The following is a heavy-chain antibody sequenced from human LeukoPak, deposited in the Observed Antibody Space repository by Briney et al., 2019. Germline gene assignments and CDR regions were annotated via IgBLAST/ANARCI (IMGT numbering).Heavy chain of an antibody. CDR2: ISRSGGST. CDR1: GFTFSSYA. J-gene: IGHJ6*02. CDR3: ANGIAVAGLTEVYYYYGMDV. Sequence: GGSLRLSCAASGFTFSSYAMSWVRQAPGKGLEWVSAISRSGGSTYYADSVKGRFTISRDNSKNTLYLQMNSLRAADTAVYYCANGIAVAGLTEVYYYYGMDVWGQGTTVTVSS. D-gene: IGHD6-19*01. V-gene: IGHV3-23*01.